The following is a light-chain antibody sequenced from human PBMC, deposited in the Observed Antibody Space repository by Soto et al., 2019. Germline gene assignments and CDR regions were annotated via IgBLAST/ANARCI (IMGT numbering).Light chain of an antibody. CDR3: QQYNSYSRT. V-gene: IGKV1-5*03. CDR2: KAS. CDR1: QSISSW. J-gene: IGKJ1*01. Sequence: SPATLSSKERDSVTITCRASQSISSWLAWYQQKPGKAPKLLIYKASSLESGVPSRFSGSGSGTEFTLTISSLQPDDFATYYCQQYNSYSRTFGQGGKVDVK.